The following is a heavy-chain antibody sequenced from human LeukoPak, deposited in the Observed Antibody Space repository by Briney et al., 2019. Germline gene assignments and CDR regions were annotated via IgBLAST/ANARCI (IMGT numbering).Heavy chain of an antibody. Sequence: SETLSLTCTVSGGSLSGHYWSWIRQPPGKRLEWIGYVSYTGRTKYNPSLQSRVTISIDTSKSQFSLKLTSVTSADTAVFPCGRLLCNEFSGDPDTFDVWGQGTTVIVSS. CDR1: GGSLSGHY. V-gene: IGHV4-59*11. CDR2: VSYTGRT. J-gene: IGHJ3*01. CDR3: GRLLCNEFSGDPDTFDV. D-gene: IGHD2-15*01.